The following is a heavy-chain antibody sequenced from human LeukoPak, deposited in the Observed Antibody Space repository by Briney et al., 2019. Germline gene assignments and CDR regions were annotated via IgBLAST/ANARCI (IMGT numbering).Heavy chain of an antibody. CDR1: GFTFSSYW. Sequence: PGGSLRLSCAASGFTFSSYWMHWVRQAPGKGLVWVSRINSDGSSTSYADSVKGRFTISRDNAKNTLYLQMNSLRAEDTAVYYCARVAPYYDFWSGYYLFDYWGQGTRVTVSS. D-gene: IGHD3-3*01. CDR2: INSDGSST. CDR3: ARVAPYYDFWSGYYLFDY. V-gene: IGHV3-74*01. J-gene: IGHJ4*02.